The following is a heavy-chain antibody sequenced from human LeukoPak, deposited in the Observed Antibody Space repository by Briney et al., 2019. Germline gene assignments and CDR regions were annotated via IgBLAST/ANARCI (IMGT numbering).Heavy chain of an antibody. CDR1: GYTFTGYY. D-gene: IGHD2-15*01. Sequence: RASVKVSCMASGYTFTGYYMHWVRPAPGQGLEWMGWINPNRGGTNYAQKFQGRVTMTRDTSISTAYMELSRLRSDDTAVYYCARDHCSGGSCYWPCDPWGQGTLVTVSS. CDR2: INPNRGGT. J-gene: IGHJ5*02. V-gene: IGHV1-2*02. CDR3: ARDHCSGGSCYWPCDP.